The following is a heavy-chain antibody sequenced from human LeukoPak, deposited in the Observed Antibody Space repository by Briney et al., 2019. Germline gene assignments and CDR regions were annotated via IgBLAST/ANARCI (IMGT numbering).Heavy chain of an antibody. V-gene: IGHV1-18*01. Sequence: ASVKVSCKASGGTFSSYAISWVRQAPGQGLEWMGWISAYNGNTNYAQKLQGRVTMTTDTSTSTAYMELRSLRSDDTAVYYCARDFRAYCGGDCYSNYWGQGTLVTVSS. CDR3: ARDFRAYCGGDCYSNY. CDR2: ISAYNGNT. J-gene: IGHJ4*02. D-gene: IGHD2-21*02. CDR1: GGTFSSYA.